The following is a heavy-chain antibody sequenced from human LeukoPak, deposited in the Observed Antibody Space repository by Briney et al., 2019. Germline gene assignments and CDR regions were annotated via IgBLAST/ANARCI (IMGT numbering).Heavy chain of an antibody. D-gene: IGHD3-22*01. J-gene: IGHJ4*02. CDR2: IYYSGST. CDR3: AREGGSGYYPSPLGFDY. Sequence: SETLSLTCTVPGGSISSYYWSWIRQPPGKGLAWIGYIYYSGSTNYNPSLKSRVTISVDTSKNQFSLKLSSVTAADTAVYYCAREGGSGYYPSPLGFDYWGQGTLVTVSS. V-gene: IGHV4-59*01. CDR1: GGSISSYY.